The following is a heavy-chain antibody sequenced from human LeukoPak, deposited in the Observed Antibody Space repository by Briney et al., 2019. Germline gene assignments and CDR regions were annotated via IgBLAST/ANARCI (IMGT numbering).Heavy chain of an antibody. CDR1: GFTFSSYE. Sequence: GGSLRLSCAASGFTFSSYEMNWVRQAPGKGLEGVSYISSSGIFIYYADSVKGRFTISRDNAKNSLYLQMNSLRAEDTAVYYCARDRGVGATDYWGQGTLVTVSS. J-gene: IGHJ4*02. D-gene: IGHD1-26*01. CDR3: ARDRGVGATDY. CDR2: ISSSGIFI. V-gene: IGHV3-48*03.